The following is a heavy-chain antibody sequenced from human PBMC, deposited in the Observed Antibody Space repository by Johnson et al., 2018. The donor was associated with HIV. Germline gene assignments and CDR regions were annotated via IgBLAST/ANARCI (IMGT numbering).Heavy chain of an antibody. J-gene: IGHJ3*02. CDR1: GFTFSSYA. CDR2: ISYDGSNK. D-gene: IGHD6-19*01. V-gene: IGHV3-30*04. Sequence: QVLLVESGGGLVQPGMSLRLSCAASGFTFSSYAMHWVRQAPGKGLEWVAVISYDGSNKYYADSVKGRFTISRDNSKNTLYLQMNSLRAEDTAVYYCGKPLAYSSGWYAPVQDAFDIWGQGTMVTVSS. CDR3: GKPLAYSSGWYAPVQDAFDI.